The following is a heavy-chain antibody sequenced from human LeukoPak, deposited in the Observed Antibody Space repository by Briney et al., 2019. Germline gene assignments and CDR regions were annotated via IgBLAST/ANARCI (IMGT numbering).Heavy chain of an antibody. Sequence: SVKVSCTASGCTFSSYAISWVRQAPGQGLEWMGGIIPIFGTANYAQKFQGRVTITADESTSTAYMELSSLRSEDTAVYYCARLTPNCFDPWGQGTLVTVSS. CDR1: GCTFSSYA. V-gene: IGHV1-69*13. CDR3: ARLTPNCFDP. D-gene: IGHD4-23*01. J-gene: IGHJ5*02. CDR2: IIPIFGTA.